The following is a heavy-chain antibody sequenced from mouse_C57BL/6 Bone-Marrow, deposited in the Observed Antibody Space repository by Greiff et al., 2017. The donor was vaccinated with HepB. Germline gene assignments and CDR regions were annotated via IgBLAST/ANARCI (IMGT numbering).Heavy chain of an antibody. CDR3: ARHSPLYYGSNAY. Sequence: EVKLVESGGDLVKPGGSVKLSCAASGYTFSNYCMSWVHQTPDKRLEWVATISRGGSDTDYTDSVKGRFTMSRDNAKNTLYLQMSSLKSEDTAMYYCARHSPLYYGSNAYWGQGTLVTVSA. J-gene: IGHJ3*01. CDR2: ISRGGSDT. D-gene: IGHD1-1*01. CDR1: GYTFSNYC. V-gene: IGHV5-6*01.